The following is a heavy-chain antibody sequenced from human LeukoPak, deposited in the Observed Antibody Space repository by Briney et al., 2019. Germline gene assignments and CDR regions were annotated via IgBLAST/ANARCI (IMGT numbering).Heavy chain of an antibody. D-gene: IGHD1-26*01. Sequence: GGSLRLSCAASGFSFSSFSMNWVRQAPGKGLEWVSFISSSTSYTYYADSVKGRFTISRDNAKNSLYLQMNSLRAEDTAVYYCARGMGSSRSSIDYWGQGTVVTVSS. CDR3: ARGMGSSRSSIDY. V-gene: IGHV3-21*01. CDR2: ISSSTSYT. CDR1: GFSFSSFS. J-gene: IGHJ4*02.